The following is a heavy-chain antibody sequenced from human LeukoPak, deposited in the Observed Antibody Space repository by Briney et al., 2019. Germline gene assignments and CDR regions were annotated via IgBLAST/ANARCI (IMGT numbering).Heavy chain of an antibody. CDR1: GFTFSSYA. V-gene: IGHV3-30*04. CDR2: ISYDGSNK. J-gene: IGHJ5*02. D-gene: IGHD6-13*01. Sequence: PGGSLRLSCAASGFTFSSYAMHWVRQAPGKGLEWVAVISYDGSNKYYADSVKGRFTISRDNSKNTLYLQMNSLRAEDTAVYYCAREAPAAPFDPWGQGTLVTVSS. CDR3: AREAPAAPFDP.